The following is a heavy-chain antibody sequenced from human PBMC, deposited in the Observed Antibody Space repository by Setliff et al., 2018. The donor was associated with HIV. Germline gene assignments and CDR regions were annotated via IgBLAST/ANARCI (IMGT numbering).Heavy chain of an antibody. D-gene: IGHD3-10*01. V-gene: IGHV4-39*07. Sequence: PSGTLSLTCTVSGGSISSSSYYWGWIRQPPGKGLEWIGSIYYSGSTYYSPSLKSRVTISVDTSKNQFSLNLNSVTAADTAVYYCARVPRITTLRNAFDIWGQGTMVTVSS. CDR1: GGSISSSSYY. J-gene: IGHJ3*02. CDR3: ARVPRITTLRNAFDI. CDR2: IYYSGST.